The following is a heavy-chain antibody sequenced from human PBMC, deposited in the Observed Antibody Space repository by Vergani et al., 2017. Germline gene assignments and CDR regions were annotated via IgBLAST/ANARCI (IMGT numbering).Heavy chain of an antibody. J-gene: IGHJ6*02. Sequence: EVQLVESGGGIVKPGGSLRLSCVASGFSFRNAWMNWVRRTPGKGLEWVGRIKSTFDRGTTDYAAAVKGRFTISRDDSKNTLFLQMNGLKTEDIGAYYCTTDXRYCGDGSCYWLRDHHYYGMDVWGQGTTVTVSS. V-gene: IGHV3-15*07. CDR2: IKSTFDRGTT. D-gene: IGHD2-21*01. CDR1: GFSFRNAW. CDR3: TTDXRYCGDGSCYWLRDHHYYGMDV.